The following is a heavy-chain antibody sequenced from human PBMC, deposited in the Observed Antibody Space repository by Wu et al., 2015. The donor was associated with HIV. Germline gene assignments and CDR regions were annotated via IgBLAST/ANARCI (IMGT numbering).Heavy chain of an antibody. CDR3: ARRRTVAGAPFDF. D-gene: IGHD6-19*01. Sequence: QVQLVQSGAEVKKPGASVKVSCKASGYTFTSYGISWVRQAPGQGLEWMGWISAYNGNTNYAQKLQGRVTITTDDSTSTAYMELSSLTSEDTAVYYCARRRTVAGAPFDFWGQGTLVTVSS. V-gene: IGHV1-18*01. CDR1: GYTFTSYG. CDR2: ISAYNGNT. J-gene: IGHJ4*02.